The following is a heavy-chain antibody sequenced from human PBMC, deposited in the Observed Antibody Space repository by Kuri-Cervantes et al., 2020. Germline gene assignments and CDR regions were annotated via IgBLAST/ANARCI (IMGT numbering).Heavy chain of an antibody. Sequence: SETLSLTCAVYGGSFSGYYWSWIRQPPGKGLEWIGEINHSGSTNYNPSLKSRVTISVDTSNNQFSLRLSSLTAADTAVYFCARDVDYWGQGILVTVSS. CDR3: ARDVDY. CDR1: GGSFSGYY. V-gene: IGHV4-34*01. CDR2: INHSGST. J-gene: IGHJ4*02.